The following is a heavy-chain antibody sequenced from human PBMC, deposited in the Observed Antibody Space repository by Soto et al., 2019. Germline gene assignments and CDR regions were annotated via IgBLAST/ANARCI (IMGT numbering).Heavy chain of an antibody. CDR3: ARNYNYGFDY. CDR2: IKQDGSEK. D-gene: IGHD5-18*01. CDR1: GFTVSNSW. J-gene: IGHJ4*02. V-gene: IGHV3-7*01. Sequence: SLRLSCAAAGFTVSNSWRTWFRQDPGKWLEWGASIKQDGSEKYFVDSVKGRFTISRDNAKNSLYLQMNSLRAEDTAVYYCARNYNYGFDYWDQGTQVTVS.